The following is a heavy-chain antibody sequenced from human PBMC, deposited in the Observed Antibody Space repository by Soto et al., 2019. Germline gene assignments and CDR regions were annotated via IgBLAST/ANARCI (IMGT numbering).Heavy chain of an antibody. CDR3: ARVGGNWNDDYFDY. J-gene: IGHJ4*02. CDR2: MNPNSGDT. V-gene: IGHV1-8*01. CDR1: GYTFSDHD. Sequence: QVQLVQSGAEVKKPGASVKVSCKASGYTFSDHDINWVRQASGQGPEWLGWMNPNSGDTGYAQNFQGRVTMTRDTSKRTAYMELSGLRSEATAVYYCARVGGNWNDDYFDYWGQGTLVTVSS. D-gene: IGHD1-1*01.